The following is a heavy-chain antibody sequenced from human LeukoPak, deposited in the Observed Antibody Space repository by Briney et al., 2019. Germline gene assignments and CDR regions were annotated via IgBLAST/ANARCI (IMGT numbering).Heavy chain of an antibody. CDR1: GGSFSGYY. CDR2: INHSGST. V-gene: IGHV4-34*01. D-gene: IGHD3-10*02. CDR3: ARDPYVIYGMDV. Sequence: NPSETLSLTCAVYGGSFSGYYWSWIRQPPGKGLEWIGEINHSGSTNYNPSLKSRVTISVDTSKNQFSLKLSSVTAADTAVYYCARDPYVIYGMDVWGQGTMVTVSS. J-gene: IGHJ6*02.